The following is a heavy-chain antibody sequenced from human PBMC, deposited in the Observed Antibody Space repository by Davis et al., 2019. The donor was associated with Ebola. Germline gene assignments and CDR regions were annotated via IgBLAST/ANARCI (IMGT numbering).Heavy chain of an antibody. CDR1: GFTFSSYA. CDR3: ARAIGGRGGWFDP. D-gene: IGHD3-16*01. J-gene: IGHJ5*02. V-gene: IGHV3-33*01. Sequence: GESLKISCAASGFTFSSYAMHWVRQAPGKGLEWVAVIWYDGSNKYYADSVKGRFTISRDNSKNTLYLQMNSLRAEDTAVYYCARAIGGRGGWFDPWGQGTLVTVSS. CDR2: IWYDGSNK.